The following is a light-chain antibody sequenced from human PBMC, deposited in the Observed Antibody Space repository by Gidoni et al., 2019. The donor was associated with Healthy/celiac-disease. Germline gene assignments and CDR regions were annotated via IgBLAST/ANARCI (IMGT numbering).Light chain of an antibody. CDR1: QGISSW. V-gene: IGKV1-12*01. CDR3: QQAYSFPLT. CDR2: AAS. Sequence: DIQMTQSPSSVSASVGDRVTITCRASQGISSWLAWYQQKPGKAPKLLLYAASILQSGVPSRFCGSGACTDFTPTIISLQPEDFATYYCQQAYSFPLTFGGGTKVEIK. J-gene: IGKJ4*01.